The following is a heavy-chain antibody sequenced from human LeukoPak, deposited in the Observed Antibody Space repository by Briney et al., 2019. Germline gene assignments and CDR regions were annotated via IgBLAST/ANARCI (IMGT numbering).Heavy chain of an antibody. D-gene: IGHD6-13*01. J-gene: IGHJ4*02. CDR2: ISYDGSNK. Sequence: GGSLRLSCAASGFTFSSYGMHWVRQAPGKGLEWVAVISYDGSNKYYADSVKGRFTISRDNSKNTLYLQMNSLRAEDTAVYYCAKDRQQLVPDYWGQGTLVTVSP. CDR1: GFTFSSYG. V-gene: IGHV3-30*18. CDR3: AKDRQQLVPDY.